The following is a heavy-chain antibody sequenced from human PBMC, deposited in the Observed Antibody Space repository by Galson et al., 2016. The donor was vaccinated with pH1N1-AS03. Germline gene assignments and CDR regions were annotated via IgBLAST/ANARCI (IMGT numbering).Heavy chain of an antibody. CDR3: ARTSGSRTYPCDS. CDR2: ISPGDSDM. D-gene: IGHD3-10*01. CDR1: GYNFTNYW. Sequence: QSGAEVKKPGESLKISCQGSGYNFTNYWIGWLRQMPGRGPELMGIISPGDSDMRYNPSFQGQVAMSADKSTSAAYLQWSSLKASDTAIYYCARTSGSRTYPCDSWGQGALVTVSS. J-gene: IGHJ4*02. V-gene: IGHV5-51*01.